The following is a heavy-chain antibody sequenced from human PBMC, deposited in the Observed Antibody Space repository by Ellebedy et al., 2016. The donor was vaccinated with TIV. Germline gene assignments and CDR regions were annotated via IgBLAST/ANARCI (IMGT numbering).Heavy chain of an antibody. V-gene: IGHV3-13*01. D-gene: IGHD6-13*01. J-gene: IGHJ6*02. CDR2: IGTEGDT. Sequence: PGGSLRLSCAASGFTFSNYDMHWVRQVSGKGLEWVSGIGTEGDTHYPDSVQGRFTISRENAQKSLYLEMNHLGAGDTAVYYCATSAAHFFNGLDVWGQGTTVTVSS. CDR1: GFTFSNYD. CDR3: ATSAAHFFNGLDV.